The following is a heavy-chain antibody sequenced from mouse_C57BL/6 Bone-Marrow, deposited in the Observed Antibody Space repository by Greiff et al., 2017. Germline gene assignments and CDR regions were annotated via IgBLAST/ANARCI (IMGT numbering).Heavy chain of an antibody. V-gene: IGHV5-17*01. CDR2: ISSGSSTI. CDR3: ARTYYYGSSDAMDY. Sequence: EVQGVESGGGLVKPGGSLKLSCAASGFTFSDYGMHWVRQAPEKGLEWVAYISSGSSTIYYADTVKGRFTISRDNAKNTLFLQMTSLRSEDTAMYYCARTYYYGSSDAMDYWGQGTSVTVSS. D-gene: IGHD1-1*01. J-gene: IGHJ4*01. CDR1: GFTFSDYG.